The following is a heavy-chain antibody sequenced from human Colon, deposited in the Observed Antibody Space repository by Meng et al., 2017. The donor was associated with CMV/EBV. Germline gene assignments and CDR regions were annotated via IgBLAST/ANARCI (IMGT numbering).Heavy chain of an antibody. CDR3: VRDSRNYAFDF. CDR1: GFTFSDHF. J-gene: IGHJ4*02. Sequence: GGSLRLSCAASGFTFSDHFMDWIRQSPGKGLEWVGRAKNRAHNYATEYAASVKGRFTIPRDDSNNSLSLQMNSLKSDDTAVYYCVRDSRNYAFDFWGQGTLVTVSS. CDR2: AKNRAHNYAT. D-gene: IGHD2-2*01. V-gene: IGHV3-72*01.